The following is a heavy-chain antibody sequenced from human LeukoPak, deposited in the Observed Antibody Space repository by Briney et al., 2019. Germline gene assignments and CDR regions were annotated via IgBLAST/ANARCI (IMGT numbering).Heavy chain of an antibody. J-gene: IGHJ5*02. V-gene: IGHV4-4*09. Sequence: SETLSLTCTVSGTSISRHYWSWLRQSAGLGLEWLGYISTTGSTTYNPSLEGRVTMSEDTSQNQLSLTLSSVTAADTAVYFCARQDGLWVGDLGGWFDVWGQGIQVTVSS. D-gene: IGHD3-10*01. CDR3: ARQDGLWVGDLGGWFDV. CDR1: GTSISRHY. CDR2: ISTTGST.